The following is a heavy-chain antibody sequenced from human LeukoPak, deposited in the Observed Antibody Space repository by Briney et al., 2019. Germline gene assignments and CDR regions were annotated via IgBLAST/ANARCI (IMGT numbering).Heavy chain of an antibody. CDR3: AKESLVVVAATYDY. CDR1: GFTFSSYA. Sequence: GGSLRLSCAASGFTFSSYAMSWVRQAPGKGLEWVSAISGSGGSTYYADSVKGRFSISRDTSKNTLYLQMNSLRAEDTAVYYCAKESLVVVAATYDYWGQGTLVTVSS. V-gene: IGHV3-23*01. D-gene: IGHD2-15*01. J-gene: IGHJ4*02. CDR2: ISGSGGST.